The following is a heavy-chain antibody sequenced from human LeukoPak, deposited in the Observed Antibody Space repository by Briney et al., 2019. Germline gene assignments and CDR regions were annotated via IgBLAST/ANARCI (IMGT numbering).Heavy chain of an antibody. Sequence: GGSLRLSCAASGFTVSGNYMSWVRQAPGKGLEWVSAISSSGGSTYYADSVKGRFTVSRDNSKNTLYLQMNSLRAEDTAVYYCATGLYGDFSNWGQGTLVTVSS. J-gene: IGHJ4*02. V-gene: IGHV3-23*01. CDR3: ATGLYGDFSN. CDR1: GFTVSGNY. D-gene: IGHD4-17*01. CDR2: ISSSGGST.